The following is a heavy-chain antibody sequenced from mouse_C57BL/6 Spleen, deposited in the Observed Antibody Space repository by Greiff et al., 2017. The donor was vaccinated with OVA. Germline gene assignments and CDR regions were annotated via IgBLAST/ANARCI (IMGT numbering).Heavy chain of an antibody. Sequence: EVQLQQSGPELVKPGASVKISCKASGYSFTDYNMNWVKQSNGKSLEWIGVINPNYGTTSYNQKFKGKATLTVDQSSSTAYMQLNSLTSDDSAVYYCARGDYYGSSHEDYYAMGCWGQGTSVTVSS. CDR1: GYSFTDYN. D-gene: IGHD1-1*01. J-gene: IGHJ4*01. CDR2: INPNYGTT. CDR3: ARGDYYGSSHEDYYAMGC. V-gene: IGHV1-39*01.